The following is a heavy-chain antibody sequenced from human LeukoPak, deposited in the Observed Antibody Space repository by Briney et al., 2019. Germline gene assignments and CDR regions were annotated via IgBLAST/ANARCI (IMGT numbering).Heavy chain of an antibody. J-gene: IGHJ4*02. D-gene: IGHD3-10*01. CDR1: KFTFSVYW. V-gene: IGHV3-7*05. Sequence: GGSLRLSCAASKFTFSVYWMSWVRQAPGKGLEWVANINQDGSEKYYVDSVKGRFSISRDNAKNSLFLQMNSLRDEDTAVYFCARSHRSFASGSGDNWGQGTLVTVSS. CDR3: ARSHRSFASGSGDN. CDR2: INQDGSEK.